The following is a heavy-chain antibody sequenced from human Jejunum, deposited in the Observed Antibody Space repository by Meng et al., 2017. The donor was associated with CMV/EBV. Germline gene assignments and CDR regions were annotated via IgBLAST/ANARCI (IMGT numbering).Heavy chain of an antibody. CDR1: SAFT. Sequence: SAFTIIWVRQAPGKGLEWVGRIRSKTYRSATAYAASVKGRFIISRDDSKNTAYLQMNSLKTEDTAVYYCTRHSIVVVPAAGFDPWGQGTLVTVSS. CDR2: IRSKTYRSAT. D-gene: IGHD2-2*01. J-gene: IGHJ5*02. V-gene: IGHV3-73*01. CDR3: TRHSIVVVPAAGFDP.